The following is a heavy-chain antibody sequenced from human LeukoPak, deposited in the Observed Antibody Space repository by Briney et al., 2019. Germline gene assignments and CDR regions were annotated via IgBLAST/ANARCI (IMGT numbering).Heavy chain of an antibody. J-gene: IGHJ4*02. D-gene: IGHD3-10*01. Sequence: GGSLRLSCAASGFTFTNAWMNWARQAPGKGLEWVSSISSSSSYIYYADSMKGRFTISRDNAKNSLYLQMNSLRAEDTAVYYCARDLVRGVRAPTPYYFDYWGQGTLVTVSS. V-gene: IGHV3-21*01. CDR2: ISSSSSYI. CDR3: ARDLVRGVRAPTPYYFDY. CDR1: GFTFTNAW.